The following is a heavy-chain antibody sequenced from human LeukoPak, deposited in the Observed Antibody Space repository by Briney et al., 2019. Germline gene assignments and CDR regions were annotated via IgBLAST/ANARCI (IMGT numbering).Heavy chain of an antibody. CDR1: GFTFSTYA. CDR2: ISYDGTNK. J-gene: IGHJ4*02. Sequence: PGGSLRLSCTASGFTFSTYAMHWVRQAPGKGLEWVAVISYDGTNKYYAGSVQGRFTISRDNSKNTVYLQMTSLRTEDTALYYCQSRSTVATPDDYWGQGTLVTVSS. CDR3: QSRSTVATPDDY. V-gene: IGHV3-30*04. D-gene: IGHD5-12*01.